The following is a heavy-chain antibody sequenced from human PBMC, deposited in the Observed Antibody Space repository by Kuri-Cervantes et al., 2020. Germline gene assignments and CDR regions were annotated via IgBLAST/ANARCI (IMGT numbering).Heavy chain of an antibody. D-gene: IGHD6-13*01. Sequence: GESLKISCAASGFTFSSYDMHWVRQATGKGLEWVSAIGTAGDTYYPGSVRGRFTISRDNARNSVYLQMNSLRADDTAVYYCARDGSSWYGVDYWGQGTLVTVSS. CDR1: GFTFSSYD. J-gene: IGHJ4*02. V-gene: IGHV3-13*01. CDR2: IGTAGDT. CDR3: ARDGSSWYGVDY.